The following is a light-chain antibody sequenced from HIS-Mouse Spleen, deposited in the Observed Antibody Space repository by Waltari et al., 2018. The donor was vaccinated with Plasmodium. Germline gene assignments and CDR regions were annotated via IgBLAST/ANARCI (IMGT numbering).Light chain of an antibody. CDR3: QVWDSSTVV. CDR2: RDS. Sequence: SYELTQPLSVSVALGQTARLTCGGNHIGSKNVQWHQKKPGQAPVLVIYRDSNRPSGIPERFSGSNSGNTATLTISRAPAGDEADYYCQVWDSSTVVFGGGTKLTVL. CDR1: HIGSKN. V-gene: IGLV3-9*01. J-gene: IGLJ2*01.